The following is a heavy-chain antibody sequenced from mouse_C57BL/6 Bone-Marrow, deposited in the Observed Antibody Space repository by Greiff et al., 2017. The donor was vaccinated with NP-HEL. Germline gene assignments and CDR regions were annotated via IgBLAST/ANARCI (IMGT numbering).Heavy chain of an antibody. D-gene: IGHD1-1*01. CDR3: ATYYGRHWYFDV. J-gene: IGHJ1*03. CDR1: GFNITNTY. V-gene: IGHV14-3*01. CDR2: IDPANGNT. Sequence: EVMLVESVAELVRPGASVKLSCTASGFNITNTYMHWVKQRPEQGLEWIGRIDPANGNTKYAPKFQGKATITADTSSNTAYLQLSSLTSEDTAIYYCATYYGRHWYFDVWGTGTTVTVSS.